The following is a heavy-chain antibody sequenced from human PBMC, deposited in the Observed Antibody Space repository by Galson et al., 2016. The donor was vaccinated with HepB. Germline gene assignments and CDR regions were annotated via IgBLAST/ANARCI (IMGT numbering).Heavy chain of an antibody. CDR1: GGSISNGVYQ. CDR3: AREGPENSKSYYYPMDV. D-gene: IGHD4-11*01. J-gene: IGHJ6*02. Sequence: ETLSLTCSVSGGSISNGVYQWSWIRQAPGKGLEWIGYIYYNGNTAYNPSLKSRVTISLDTSKSQFSLKLTSVTAADTAVYYCAREGPENSKSYYYPMDVWGQGTTVTVS. CDR2: IYYNGNT. V-gene: IGHV4-61*08.